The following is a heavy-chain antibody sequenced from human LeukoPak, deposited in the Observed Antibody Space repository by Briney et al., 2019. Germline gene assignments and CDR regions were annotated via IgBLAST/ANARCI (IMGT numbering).Heavy chain of an antibody. J-gene: IGHJ4*02. V-gene: IGHV3-21*01. CDR3: AKVLHKAFYFDY. CDR1: GFTFSRYN. Sequence: GGSLRLSCAASGFTFSRYNVNWVRQAPGKGLEWVSSISSSSTNIYYADSVKGRFTISRDNAKNSLYLQMNSLRVEDTAVYYCAKVLHKAFYFDYWGQGTLVTVSS. CDR2: ISSSSTNI.